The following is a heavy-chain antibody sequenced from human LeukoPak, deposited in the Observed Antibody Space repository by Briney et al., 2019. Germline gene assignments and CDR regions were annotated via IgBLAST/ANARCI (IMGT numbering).Heavy chain of an antibody. J-gene: IGHJ4*02. CDR1: GFTVSSNH. D-gene: IGHD1-26*01. Sequence: GGSLRLSCAASGFTVSSNHMSWVRQAPGKGLEWVSVVYTGGNTYYADSVRGRFTISRDNSKNTVYLQMNSLRAEDTAVYYCASDSIVGAMDYWGQGTLVTVSS. V-gene: IGHV3-53*01. CDR3: ASDSIVGAMDY. CDR2: VYTGGNT.